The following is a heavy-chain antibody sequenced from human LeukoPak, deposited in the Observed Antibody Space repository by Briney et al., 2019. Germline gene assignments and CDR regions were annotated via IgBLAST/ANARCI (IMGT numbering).Heavy chain of an antibody. D-gene: IGHD5-18*01. Sequence: PGGSLRLSCAASGFTFSSYGMHWVRQAPGKGLEWVAFIRYDGSNKYYAGSVKGRFTISRDNSKNTLYLQMNSLRAEDTAVYYCAKSRGYSYGYPFDYWGQGTLVTVSS. CDR2: IRYDGSNK. V-gene: IGHV3-30*02. CDR3: AKSRGYSYGYPFDY. J-gene: IGHJ4*02. CDR1: GFTFSSYG.